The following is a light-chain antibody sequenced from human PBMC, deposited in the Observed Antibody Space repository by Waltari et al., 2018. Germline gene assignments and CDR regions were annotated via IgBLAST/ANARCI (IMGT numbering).Light chain of an antibody. CDR1: QSVSKW. J-gene: IGKJ1*01. CDR2: AAS. CDR3: QQYKTFPRT. V-gene: IGKV1-5*03. Sequence: DIEMTQSPSNVSASVGASVIITCRASQSVSKWVAWYQFKGGKAPKVLISAASTIESGVPSRFGGGGSGSDFALTIAGLQPEDSATYYCQQYKTFPRTFGPGTRVEIK.